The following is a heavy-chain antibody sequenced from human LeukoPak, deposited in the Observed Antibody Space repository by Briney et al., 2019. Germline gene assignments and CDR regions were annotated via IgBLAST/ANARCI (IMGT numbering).Heavy chain of an antibody. CDR1: GFTFSSYG. J-gene: IGHJ2*01. CDR2: ISYDGSNK. D-gene: IGHD6-13*01. V-gene: IGHV3-30*03. Sequence: PGGSLRLSCAASGFTFSSYGMYWVRQAPGKGLEWVAVISYDGSNKYYVDSVKGRFTISRDNSKNTLYLQMNSLRAEDTAVYYCARELRDSSSWYPGYFDLWGRGTLVTVSS. CDR3: ARELRDSSSWYPGYFDL.